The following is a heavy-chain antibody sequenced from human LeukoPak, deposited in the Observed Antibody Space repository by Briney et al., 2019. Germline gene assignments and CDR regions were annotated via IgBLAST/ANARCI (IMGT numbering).Heavy chain of an antibody. CDR2: TYYRSKWYN. Sequence: SQTLSLTCAISGDSVSSNSAAWNWIRQSPSRGLEWLGRTYYRSKWYNDYAVSVKSRITINPDTSKNQFSLQLNSVSPEDTAVCYCAREDFSFPLYSSSWYFDYWGQGTLVTVSS. D-gene: IGHD6-13*01. V-gene: IGHV6-1*01. J-gene: IGHJ4*02. CDR1: GDSVSSNSAA. CDR3: AREDFSFPLYSSSWYFDY.